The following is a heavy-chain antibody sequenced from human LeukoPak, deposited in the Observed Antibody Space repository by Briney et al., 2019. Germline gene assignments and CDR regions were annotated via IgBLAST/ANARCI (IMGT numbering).Heavy chain of an antibody. CDR2: IIPIFGTA. CDR1: GGTFSSYA. Sequence: SVKVSCKASGGTFSSYAISWVRQAPGQGLEWMGGIIPIFGTANYAQKFQGRVTITADESTSTAYMELRSLRSDDTAVYYCARDSYDSSRGMDYWGQGTLVTVSS. V-gene: IGHV1-69*01. CDR3: ARDSYDSSRGMDY. J-gene: IGHJ4*02. D-gene: IGHD3-22*01.